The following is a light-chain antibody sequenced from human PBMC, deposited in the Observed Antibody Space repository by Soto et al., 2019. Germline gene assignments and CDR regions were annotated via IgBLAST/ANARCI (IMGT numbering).Light chain of an antibody. Sequence: DIQMTQSPSTLSASVGDRVTITCRASQSISSWLAWYQQKPGKAPKVLLYSASSLQSGGPSRFSGSGSGTDFSLSIGRLQPEDFATYYCQQTYSSPPGAFGQGTKVDIK. CDR3: QQTYSSPPGA. V-gene: IGKV1-39*01. CDR1: QSISSW. CDR2: SAS. J-gene: IGKJ1*01.